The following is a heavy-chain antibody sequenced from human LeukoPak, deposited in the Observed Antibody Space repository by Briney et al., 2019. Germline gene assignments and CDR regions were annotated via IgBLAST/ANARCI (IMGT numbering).Heavy chain of an antibody. CDR3: ARRYCSGGSCYGPDV. Sequence: GGSLRLSCAASGFTFSSYGMHWVRQAPGKGLEWVAFIRYDGSNKYYADSVKGRFTISRDNAKNSLYLQMNSLRAEDTAVYYCARRYCSGGSCYGPDVWGKGTTVTVSS. J-gene: IGHJ6*04. CDR1: GFTFSSYG. CDR2: IRYDGSNK. V-gene: IGHV3-30*02. D-gene: IGHD2-15*01.